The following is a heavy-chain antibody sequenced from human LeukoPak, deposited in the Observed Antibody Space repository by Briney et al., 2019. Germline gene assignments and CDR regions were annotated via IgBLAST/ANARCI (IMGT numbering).Heavy chain of an antibody. D-gene: IGHD4-17*01. CDR3: ARNLMTTVTRSGYGMDV. CDR1: GFTFSSYA. Sequence: GGSLRLSCAASGFTFSSYAMSWVRQAPGKGLEWVSYISSSSSTIYYTDSVKGRFTISRDNAKNSLYLQMNSLRAEDTAVYYCARNLMTTVTRSGYGMDVWGQGTTVTVSS. V-gene: IGHV3-48*01. CDR2: ISSSSSTI. J-gene: IGHJ6*02.